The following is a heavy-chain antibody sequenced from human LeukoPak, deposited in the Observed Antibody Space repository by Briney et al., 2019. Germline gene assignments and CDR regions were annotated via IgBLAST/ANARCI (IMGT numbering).Heavy chain of an antibody. V-gene: IGHV3-7*01. Sequence: GGSLRLSCAASGFTFSSYWMSWVRQAPGKGLEWVANIKQDGSEKYYVDSVKGRFTISRDNAKNSLYLQMNSLRAEDTAVYYCAREISSSWYASVVDYYYYYMDVWGKGTTVTVSS. J-gene: IGHJ6*03. CDR1: GFTFSSYW. CDR2: IKQDGSEK. D-gene: IGHD6-13*01. CDR3: AREISSSWYASVVDYYYYYMDV.